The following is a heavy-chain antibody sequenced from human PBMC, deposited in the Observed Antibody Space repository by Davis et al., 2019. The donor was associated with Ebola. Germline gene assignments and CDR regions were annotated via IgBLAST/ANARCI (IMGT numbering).Heavy chain of an antibody. CDR3: ARREYYYDSSGYYLYYFDY. Sequence: GESLKISCKSSGYSFTTYWIGWVRQMPGKGLEWMGIIYPGDSDTRKSPSFQGQVTISADKSISTAYLQWSSLKASDTAMYYCARREYYYDSSGYYLYYFDYWGQGTLVTVSS. D-gene: IGHD3-22*01. CDR1: GYSFTTYW. CDR2: IYPGDSDT. J-gene: IGHJ4*02. V-gene: IGHV5-51*01.